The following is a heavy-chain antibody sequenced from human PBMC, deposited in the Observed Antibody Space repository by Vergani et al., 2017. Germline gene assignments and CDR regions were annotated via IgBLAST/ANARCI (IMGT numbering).Heavy chain of an antibody. CDR2: IVVGSGNT. Sequence: QMQLVQSGPEVKKPGTSVKVSCKASGFTFTSSAVQWVRQARGQRLEWIGWIVVGSGNTNYAQKFQERVTITRDMSTSTAYMELSSLRSEDKAVYYCAGDSSGCDYYYYGMDVWGQGTTVTVSS. J-gene: IGHJ6*02. V-gene: IGHV1-58*01. CDR3: AGDSSGCDYYYYGMDV. D-gene: IGHD6-19*01. CDR1: GFTFTSSA.